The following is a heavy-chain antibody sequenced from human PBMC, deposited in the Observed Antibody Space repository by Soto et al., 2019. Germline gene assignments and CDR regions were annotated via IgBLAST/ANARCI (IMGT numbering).Heavy chain of an antibody. CDR1: GGSFSGYY. D-gene: IGHD1-7*01. CDR3: ARSRNYGAFDI. CDR2: INHSGST. V-gene: IGHV4-34*01. Sequence: SETLSLTCAFYGGSFSGYYWSLIRQPPGKGLEWIGEINHSGSTNYNPSLKSRVTISVDTSKNQFSLKLSSVTAADTAVYYCARSRNYGAFDIWGQGTMVTVSS. J-gene: IGHJ3*02.